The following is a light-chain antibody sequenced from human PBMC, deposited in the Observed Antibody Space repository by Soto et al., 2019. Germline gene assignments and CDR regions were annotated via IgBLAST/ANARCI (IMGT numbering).Light chain of an antibody. CDR3: QQRIKWATWR. V-gene: IGKV3-11*01. Sequence: MGLTQPPATLSLSPGERATLSCRASQSVSSYLAWYQQKPGQAPRLLIYAASNRATGIPARFSGSGSGTDFTLTIRSLHPEDFAAHCCQQRIKWATWRVGQGTKVDIK. J-gene: IGKJ1*01. CDR1: QSVSSY. CDR2: AAS.